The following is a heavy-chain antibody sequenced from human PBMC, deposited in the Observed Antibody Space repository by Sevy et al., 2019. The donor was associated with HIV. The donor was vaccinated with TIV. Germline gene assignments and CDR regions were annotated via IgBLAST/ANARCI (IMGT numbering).Heavy chain of an antibody. J-gene: IGHJ6*02. CDR2: LSGSGDRR. CDR1: GFTFNIYA. D-gene: IGHD3-3*01. Sequence: QLGGSLRLSCVASGFTFNIYAMNWVRQAPGKGLEWVSGLSGSGDRRKYVDSVKGRFTISRDNSKNTLYLQMNNLRAEDTAVYYCAKDQGPNKMFGVVRYTMDVWGQGTTVTVSS. CDR3: AKDQGPNKMFGVVRYTMDV. V-gene: IGHV3-23*01.